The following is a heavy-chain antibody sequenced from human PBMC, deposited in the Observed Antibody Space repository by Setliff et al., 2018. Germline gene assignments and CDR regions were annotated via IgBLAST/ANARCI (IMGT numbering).Heavy chain of an antibody. J-gene: IGHJ5*02. D-gene: IGHD2-2*01. CDR3: ARGYCNSAGCFFAGWFDP. Sequence: SETLSLTCTVSGGAISNYYWSWIRQPPGKGLEWIGYIYSSGSTNYNPSLKSRVAISLDTSKSQFSLRLSSVTAADTAVYYCARGYCNSAGCFFAGWFDPWGQGTLVTVSS. CDR2: IYSSGST. CDR1: GGAISNYY. V-gene: IGHV4-59*12.